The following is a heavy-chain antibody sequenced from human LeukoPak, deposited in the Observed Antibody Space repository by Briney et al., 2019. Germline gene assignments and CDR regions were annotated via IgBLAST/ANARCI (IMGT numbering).Heavy chain of an antibody. J-gene: IGHJ5*02. Sequence: ASVKVSCKAPGYTFTGYYMHWVRQAPGQGLEWMEWIKPNSGGTRSAQKFQGRVTMTRDTSISTAYMELSSLRYDDTAVYYCATNILVRDIINWFDPWGQGTLVTVSS. D-gene: IGHD3-10*01. V-gene: IGHV1-2*02. CDR2: IKPNSGGT. CDR1: GYTFTGYY. CDR3: ATNILVRDIINWFDP.